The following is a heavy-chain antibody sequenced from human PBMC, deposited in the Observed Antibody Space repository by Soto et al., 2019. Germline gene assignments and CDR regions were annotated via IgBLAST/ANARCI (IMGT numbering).Heavy chain of an antibody. Sequence: QVQLVESGGGVVQPGRSLRLSCAASGFTFSRYGMNWVRQAPGKGLEWVAGIGHDGSSKYYADSVKGRLTIFRDNAKNTMNVQMNNRRVEDTAVYSCARDRVSNSDSGHAFSTWGQGTRVTISS. CDR3: ARDRVSNSDSGHAFST. CDR2: IGHDGSSK. J-gene: IGHJ3*02. D-gene: IGHD4-17*01. V-gene: IGHV3-33*01. CDR1: GFTFSRYG.